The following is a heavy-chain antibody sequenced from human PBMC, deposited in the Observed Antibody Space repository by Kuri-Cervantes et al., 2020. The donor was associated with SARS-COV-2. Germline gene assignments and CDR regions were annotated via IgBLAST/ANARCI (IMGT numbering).Heavy chain of an antibody. J-gene: IGHJ6*03. CDR3: AREYSSSYYYYYMDV. CDR2: IKQDGSEK. Sequence: GGSLRLSCAASGFTFSDYYMSWIRQAPGKGLEWVANIKQDGSEKYYVDSVKGRFTISRDNAKNSLYLQMNSLRAEDTAVYYCAREYSSSYYYYYMDVWGKGTTVTVSS. D-gene: IGHD6-6*01. CDR1: GFTFSDYY. V-gene: IGHV3-7*01.